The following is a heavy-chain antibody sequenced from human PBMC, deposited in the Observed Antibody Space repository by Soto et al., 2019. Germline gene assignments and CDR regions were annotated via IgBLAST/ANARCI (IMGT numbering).Heavy chain of an antibody. V-gene: IGHV3-9*01. J-gene: IGHJ1*01. CDR1: GFTFDGYA. Sequence: PRLSCAASGFTFDGYAMHWVRQVPGKGLEWVSGINWNSGSIGYGDSVKGRFAISRDNAKSSLHLQMNSLSAEDTAFYYCVKDESINWYSGHFRHWGQGTLVTVSS. D-gene: IGHD6-13*01. CDR3: VKDESINWYSGHFRH. CDR2: INWNSGSI.